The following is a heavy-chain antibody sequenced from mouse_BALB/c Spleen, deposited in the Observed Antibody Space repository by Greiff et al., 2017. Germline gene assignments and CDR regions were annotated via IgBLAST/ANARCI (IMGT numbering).Heavy chain of an antibody. J-gene: IGHJ4*01. D-gene: IGHD2-3*01. CDR1: GYSITSGYY. CDR2: ISYDGSN. CDR3: ARWLLRFYYAMDY. Sequence: DVKLVESGPGLVKPSQSLSLTCSVTGYSITSGYYWNWIRQFPGNKLEWMGYISYDGSNNYNPSLKNRISITRDTSKNQFFLKLNSVTTEDTATYYCARWLLRFYYAMDYWGQGTSVTVSS. V-gene: IGHV3-6*02.